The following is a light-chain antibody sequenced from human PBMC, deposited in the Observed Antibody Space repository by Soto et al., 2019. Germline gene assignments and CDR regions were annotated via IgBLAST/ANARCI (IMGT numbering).Light chain of an antibody. CDR1: SSDVGSYDY. Sequence: QSALNQPPSVSGSPGQSVTISCTGTSSDVGSYDYVSCYQQRPGTVPKPMIYNVNSQPSGVPDRFCVSKSGNMASMTISGLQPEDEAEYYCSSYTSSSTVVFGGGTKVTVL. CDR3: SSYTSSSTVV. V-gene: IGLV2-18*02. J-gene: IGLJ2*01. CDR2: NVN.